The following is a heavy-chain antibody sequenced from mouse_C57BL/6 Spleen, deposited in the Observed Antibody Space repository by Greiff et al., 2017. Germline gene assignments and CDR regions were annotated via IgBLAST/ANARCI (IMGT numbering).Heavy chain of an antibody. D-gene: IGHD1-1*01. CDR2: ISSGGSYT. CDR1: GFTFSSYG. V-gene: IGHV5-6*01. J-gene: IGHJ4*01. Sequence: VQLQQSGGDLVKPGGSLKLSCAASGFTFSSYGMSWVRQTPDKRLEWVATISSGGSYTYYPDSVKGRFTISRDNAKNTLYLQMSSLKSEDTAMYYCAREGLLRIYYYAMDYWGQGTSVTVSS. CDR3: AREGLLRIYYYAMDY.